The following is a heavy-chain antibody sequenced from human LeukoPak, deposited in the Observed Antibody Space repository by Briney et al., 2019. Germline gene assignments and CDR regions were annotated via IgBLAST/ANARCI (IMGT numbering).Heavy chain of an antibody. D-gene: IGHD1-1*01. CDR1: GFSFSSNW. CDR3: ARLGLEVGGPNWFDP. Sequence: GGSLRLSCAAPGFSFSSNWMGWVRQAPGKGLEWVAHIKRDRSQKYYLDSVKGRFTNSRDNAKNSLYLQMNSLRVEDTAVYYCARLGLEVGGPNWFDPWGQGTLVTVSS. J-gene: IGHJ5*02. CDR2: IKRDRSQK. V-gene: IGHV3-7*01.